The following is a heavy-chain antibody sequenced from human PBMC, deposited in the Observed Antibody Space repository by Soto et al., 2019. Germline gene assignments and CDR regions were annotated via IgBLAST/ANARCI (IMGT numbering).Heavy chain of an antibody. J-gene: IGHJ6*02. CDR2: IDPSDSYT. V-gene: IGHV5-10-1*01. Sequence: GSLKISCKGSGYSFTSYWISWVRQMPGKGLEWMGRIDPSDSYTNYSPSFQGHVTISADKSISTAYLQWSSLKASDTAMYYCARFMAAGTGYYYYGMDVWGQGTTVTVSS. CDR1: GYSFTSYW. D-gene: IGHD6-13*01. CDR3: ARFMAAGTGYYYYGMDV.